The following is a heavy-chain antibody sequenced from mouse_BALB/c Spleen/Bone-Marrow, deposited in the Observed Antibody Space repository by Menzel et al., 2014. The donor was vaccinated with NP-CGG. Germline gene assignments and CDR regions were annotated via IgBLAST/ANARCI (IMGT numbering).Heavy chain of an antibody. CDR1: GFSLTNYG. J-gene: IGHJ4*01. CDR2: IWAGGST. CDR3: ARVTSSAVGAMDY. V-gene: IGHV2-9*02. Sequence: QVQLQQSGPGLVAPSQSLSITCTVSGFSLTNYGVHWVRQPPGKGPEWLGVIWAGGSTNYNSALMSRLSISKDNSKSQVFLKMNSLQTDDTAMYYCARVTSSAVGAMDYWGQGTSGTVSS. D-gene: IGHD3-2*02.